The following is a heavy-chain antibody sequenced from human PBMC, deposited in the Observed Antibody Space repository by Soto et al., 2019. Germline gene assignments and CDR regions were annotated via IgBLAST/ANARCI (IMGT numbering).Heavy chain of an antibody. CDR1: GGSISSGDYY. J-gene: IGHJ4*02. Sequence: QVQLQESGPGLVKPSQTLSLTCTVSGGSISSGDYYWSWIRQPPGKGLEWIGSIYYSGSTYYNPSLKXRXTXSXXTSKTQFSLKLNSVPAADPAVYYCASRHSSPYFDYWGQGTLVTVSS. V-gene: IGHV4-30-4*01. CDR3: ASRHSSPYFDY. D-gene: IGHD6-13*01. CDR2: IYYSGST.